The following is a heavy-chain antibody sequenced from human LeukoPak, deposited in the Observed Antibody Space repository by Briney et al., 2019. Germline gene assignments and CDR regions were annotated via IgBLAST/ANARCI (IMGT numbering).Heavy chain of an antibody. D-gene: IGHD3-22*01. Sequence: SETLSLTCTVSGGSIRSSTYYWAWIRQPPGKGLEWTGTIHHSGDTYYNPSLKSRVTISVDTSKNQFSLNLSSVTAADTTVYYCARLGGYYDPPDYWGQGTLVTVSS. V-gene: IGHV4-39*01. J-gene: IGHJ4*02. CDR3: ARLGGYYDPPDY. CDR2: IHHSGDT. CDR1: GGSIRSSTYY.